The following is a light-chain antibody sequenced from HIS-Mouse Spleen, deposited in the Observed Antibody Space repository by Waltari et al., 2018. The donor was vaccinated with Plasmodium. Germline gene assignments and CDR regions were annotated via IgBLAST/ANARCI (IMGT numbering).Light chain of an antibody. J-gene: IGKJ1*01. CDR2: AAS. CDR1: QGISSY. V-gene: IGKV1D-8*02. CDR3: QQYYSVPCT. Sequence: AIWMTQSPYLLSASTGDRVTNSFRMSQGISSYLAGYQQKPGKAPELLFYAASTLQSGVPSGFSVSGSVTDFTLTISCLQSEDFATHYCQQYYSVPCTFGQGTKVEIK.